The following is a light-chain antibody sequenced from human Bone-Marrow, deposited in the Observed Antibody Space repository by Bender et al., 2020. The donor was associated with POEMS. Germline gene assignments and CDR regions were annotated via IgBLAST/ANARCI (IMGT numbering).Light chain of an antibody. CDR2: RTN. CDR3: SSYTTSSTLV. V-gene: IGLV1-47*01. Sequence: QSVLTQPPSASGTPGQRVTISCSGGTSNIGSNYLYWYRQLPGTAPKLLVFRTNQRASGVPDRFSGSKSGNTASLTISGLQAEDEADYYCSSYTTSSTLVFGGGTKLTVL. CDR1: TSNIGSNY. J-gene: IGLJ3*02.